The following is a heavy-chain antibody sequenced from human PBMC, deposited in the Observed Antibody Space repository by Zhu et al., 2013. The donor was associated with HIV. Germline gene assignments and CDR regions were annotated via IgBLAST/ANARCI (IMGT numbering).Heavy chain of an antibody. J-gene: IGHJ4*02. CDR3: ARQYRRNFDWLYEYYFDN. CDR1: DYPINYGYY. CDR2: VFQNGHT. V-gene: IGHV4-38-2*01. Sequence: QVQLQESGRGLVKPSATLSLICSVSDYPINYGYYWAWIRQTPGKGLEWIGSVFQNGHTYYNPSLKTPFTISLDTSKNQFSLKMRSVTAADTATYFCARQYRRNFDWLYEYYFDNWGQGILVTVSS. D-gene: IGHD3-9*01.